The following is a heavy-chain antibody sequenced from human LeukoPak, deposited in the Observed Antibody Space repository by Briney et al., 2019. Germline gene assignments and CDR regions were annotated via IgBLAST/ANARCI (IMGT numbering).Heavy chain of an antibody. CDR2: LSESGTNT. D-gene: IGHD6-6*01. J-gene: IGHJ4*02. V-gene: IGHV3-23*01. CDR3: AKRVSYSSSAAYFDY. Sequence: GGSLRLSCAASRITFSDYGMTWVRQAPGKGLEWVSSLSESGTNTYYADSVKGRFTVSRVNSKSTLYLQLNSLRAEDTAVYYCAKRVSYSSSAAYFDYWGQGTQVTVSS. CDR1: RITFSDYG.